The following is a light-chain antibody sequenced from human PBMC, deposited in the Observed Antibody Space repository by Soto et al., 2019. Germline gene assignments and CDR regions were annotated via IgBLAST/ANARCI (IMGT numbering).Light chain of an antibody. CDR2: RNN. Sequence: QPVLTQPPSASGTPGQRVTISCSGSSSNIGSNYVYWYQQLPGTAPKLLIYRNNQRPSGVPDRFSGSKSGTSASLAISGLRSEDEADYYCAAWDDSPHVVFGGGTQLTVL. CDR1: SSNIGSNY. J-gene: IGLJ2*01. CDR3: AAWDDSPHVV. V-gene: IGLV1-47*01.